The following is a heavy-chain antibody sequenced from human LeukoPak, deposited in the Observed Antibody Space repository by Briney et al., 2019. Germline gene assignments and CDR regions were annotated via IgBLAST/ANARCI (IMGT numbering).Heavy chain of an antibody. CDR2: ISSSSSYI. CDR3: ARDRRSGSYAFDI. V-gene: IGHV3-21*01. J-gene: IGHJ3*02. D-gene: IGHD1-26*01. Sequence: GGSLRLSCAASGFTFSSYSMNWVRQAPGKGLEWVSSISSSSSYIYYADSVKGRFTISRDNSKNTLYLQMNSLRAEDTAVYYCARDRRSGSYAFDIWGQGTMVTVSS. CDR1: GFTFSSYS.